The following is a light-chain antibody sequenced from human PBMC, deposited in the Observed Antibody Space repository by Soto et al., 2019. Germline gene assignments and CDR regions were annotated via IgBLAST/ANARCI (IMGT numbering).Light chain of an antibody. Sequence: EIVLTQSPGTLSFSPGERATLSCRASQGVSSSYLAWYQQNRGQAPRLLIYGASSRAPGIPDRFGGSGSGTDFTLTISRLEPEDVAVYYCQQYGSSRWTFGQGTKVEIK. CDR1: QGVSSSY. V-gene: IGKV3-20*01. CDR2: GAS. CDR3: QQYGSSRWT. J-gene: IGKJ1*01.